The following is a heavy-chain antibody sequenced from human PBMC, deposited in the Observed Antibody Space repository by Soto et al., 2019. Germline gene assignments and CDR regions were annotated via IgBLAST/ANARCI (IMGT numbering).Heavy chain of an antibody. CDR3: ANTRADGGNSYCDS. Sequence: QVQLVQSGAEVKQPGASVKVSCKASGYTFNNYGINWVRQAPGHGREWMGWISAYNGNTNYAQKLQDRVTLTTMTTDTYTSTASMELRSLTSDDTAGYYCANTRADGGNSYCDSWGLVTMVNVSS. D-gene: IGHD2-21*02. CDR1: GYTFNNYG. CDR2: ISAYNGNT. V-gene: IGHV1-18*01. J-gene: IGHJ4*02.